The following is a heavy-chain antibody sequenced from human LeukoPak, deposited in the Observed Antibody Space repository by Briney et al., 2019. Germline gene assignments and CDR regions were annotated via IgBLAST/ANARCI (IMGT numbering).Heavy chain of an antibody. V-gene: IGHV1-18*01. D-gene: IGHD5-24*01. CDR3: ARGLQENLAWLQAFSAFDF. J-gene: IGHJ3*01. CDR2: ISAYNGNT. Sequence: ASVKVSCKASGYTFNSYGISWVRQAPGQELEWMGWISAYNGNTNYAQKLQGRVTMTTDTSTSTAYMELRSLRSDDTAVYYCARGLQENLAWLQAFSAFDFWGQGTMVTVSS. CDR1: GYTFNSYG.